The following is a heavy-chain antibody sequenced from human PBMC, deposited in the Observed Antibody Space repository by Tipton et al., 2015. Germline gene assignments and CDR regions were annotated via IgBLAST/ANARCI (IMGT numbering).Heavy chain of an antibody. V-gene: IGHV3-53*01. CDR1: GFTVSSNY. J-gene: IGHJ3*02. CDR2: IYGGGNT. CDR3: ARKAHGLDAFDI. Sequence: QLVQSGGGLIQPGGSLRLSCAASGFTVSSNYMIWVRQAPGKGLEWVSLIYGGGNTYYADSVKGRFTISRDNSKNTLYVQMNSLRAEDTAVYHCARKAHGLDAFDIWGQGAMVTVSS. D-gene: IGHD5-24*01.